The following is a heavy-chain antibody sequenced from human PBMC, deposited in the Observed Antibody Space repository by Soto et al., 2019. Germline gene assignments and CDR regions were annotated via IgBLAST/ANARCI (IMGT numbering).Heavy chain of an antibody. J-gene: IGHJ4*02. V-gene: IGHV1-18*01. CDR3: ARDSVGLLWFGELSNFDY. CDR2: ISAYNGNT. CDR1: GYTFTSYG. Sequence: ASVKVSCKASGYTFTSYGISWVLQAPGEGLEWVGWISAYNGNTHYAQKLQGRVTMTTDTSTSTAYMELGGLRSDDTAVYYCARDSVGLLWFGELSNFDYWGQGTLVTVSS. D-gene: IGHD3-10*01.